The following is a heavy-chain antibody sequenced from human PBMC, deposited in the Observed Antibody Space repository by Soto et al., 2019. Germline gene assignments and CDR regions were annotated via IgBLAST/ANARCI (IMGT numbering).Heavy chain of an antibody. Sequence: SETVSLTCAVSGGSISSGGYSWSWIRQPPGKGLEWIGYIYHSGSTYYNPSLKSRVTISVDTSKNQFSLKLSSVTAADTAVYYCARHERRTGTTWFDPWGQGTLVTVSS. J-gene: IGHJ5*02. CDR1: GGSISSGGYS. CDR2: IYHSGST. D-gene: IGHD1-1*01. CDR3: ARHERRTGTTWFDP. V-gene: IGHV4-30-2*01.